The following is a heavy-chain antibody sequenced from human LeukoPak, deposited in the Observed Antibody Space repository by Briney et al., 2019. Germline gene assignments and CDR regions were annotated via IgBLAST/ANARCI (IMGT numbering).Heavy chain of an antibody. V-gene: IGHV4-34*01. J-gene: IGHJ3*02. D-gene: IGHD3-3*01. CDR3: ASLQKYYDFWSGYPDAFDI. CDR1: GGSFSGYY. CDR2: INHSGSI. Sequence: PSETLSLTCAVYGGSFSGYYWSWIRQPPGKGLEWIGEINHSGSINYNPSLKSRVTISVDTSKNQFSLKLSSVTAADTAVYYCASLQKYYDFWSGYPDAFDIWGQGTMVTVSS.